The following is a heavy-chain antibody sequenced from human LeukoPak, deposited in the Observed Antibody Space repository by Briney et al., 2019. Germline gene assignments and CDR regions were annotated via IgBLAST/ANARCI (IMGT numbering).Heavy chain of an antibody. CDR2: ISFDGRNR. CDR3: VRPRGIAAAGIFGAFDY. CDR1: RFTFSSYA. J-gene: IGHJ4*02. V-gene: IGHV3-30*04. Sequence: GGSLRLSCAASRFTFSSYAMHWVRQSPGKGLEWVALISFDGRNRYYADSVKGRFTISRDNSKNTLYVQMNSLRAEDTAVYYCVRPRGIAAAGIFGAFDYWGQGILVTVSS. D-gene: IGHD6-13*01.